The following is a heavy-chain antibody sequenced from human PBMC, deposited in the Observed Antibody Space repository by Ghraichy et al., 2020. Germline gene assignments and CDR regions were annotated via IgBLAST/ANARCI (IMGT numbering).Heavy chain of an antibody. CDR1: GGNFPNYA. Sequence: SVKVSCEASGGNFPNYAISWVRQAPGQGLEWMGGILPIFNTTNYAQRFQARVTITADESTGTAYMELSSLRSEDTAVYYCARARGGDRDAFDFWGQGTMVTVSS. V-gene: IGHV1-69*13. J-gene: IGHJ3*01. CDR3: ARARGGDRDAFDF. CDR2: ILPIFNTT. D-gene: IGHD4-17*01.